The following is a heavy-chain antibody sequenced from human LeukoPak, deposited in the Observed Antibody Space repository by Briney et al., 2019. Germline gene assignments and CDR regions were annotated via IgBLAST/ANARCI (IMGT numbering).Heavy chain of an antibody. V-gene: IGHV3-48*01. D-gene: IGHD3-22*01. Sequence: QPGGSLRLSCAASGFTFSSHSMNWVRQAPGKGLEWVSYISSSSSTIYYADSVKGRFTISRGNTKNSLYLQMNSLRAEDTAVYYCARGAYYYEDWGQGTLVTVSS. CDR1: GFTFSSHS. CDR2: ISSSSSTI. CDR3: ARGAYYYED. J-gene: IGHJ4*02.